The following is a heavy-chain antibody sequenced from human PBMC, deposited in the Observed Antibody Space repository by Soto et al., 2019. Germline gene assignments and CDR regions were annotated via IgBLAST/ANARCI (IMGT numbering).Heavy chain of an antibody. CDR2: ISSSSSTI. CDR1: GFTFSSYS. J-gene: IGHJ4*02. V-gene: IGHV3-48*02. Sequence: EVQLVESGGGLVQPGGSLRLSCAASGFTFSSYSMNWVRQAPGKGLEWVSYISSSSSTIYYADSVKGRFTISRDNAKNSLYLQMNSLRDEDTAVYYCARDSYYDSSGYYLNVDYWGQGTLVTVSS. CDR3: ARDSYYDSSGYYLNVDY. D-gene: IGHD3-22*01.